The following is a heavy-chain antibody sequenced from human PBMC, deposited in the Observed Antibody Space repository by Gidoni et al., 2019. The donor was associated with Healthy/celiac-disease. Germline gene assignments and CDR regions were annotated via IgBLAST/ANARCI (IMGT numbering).Heavy chain of an antibody. V-gene: IGHV3-30*18. CDR3: AKDHIVVVTDYLWPYYYYYGMDV. D-gene: IGHD2-21*02. Sequence: QVQLVESGGGVVQPGRSLRLSCAAAGFTFSSYGMHWVRQAPGKGLEGVAVISYDGSNKYYADSVKGRFTISRDNSKNTLYLQMNSLRAEDTAVYYCAKDHIVVVTDYLWPYYYYYGMDVWGQGTTVTVSS. J-gene: IGHJ6*02. CDR1: GFTFSSYG. CDR2: ISYDGSNK.